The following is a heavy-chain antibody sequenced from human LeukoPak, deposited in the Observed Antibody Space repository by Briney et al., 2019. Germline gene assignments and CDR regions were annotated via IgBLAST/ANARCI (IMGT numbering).Heavy chain of an antibody. J-gene: IGHJ4*02. CDR1: GYSFTSYW. Sequence: HGESLKISCKGSGYSFTSYWIGWVRQMPGKGLEWMGIIYPGDPDTRYSPSFQGQVTISADKSISTAYLQWSSLKASDTAMYYCARIRGSYYSDFDSWGQGTLVTVSS. D-gene: IGHD3-10*01. CDR3: ARIRGSYYSDFDS. CDR2: IYPGDPDT. V-gene: IGHV5-51*01.